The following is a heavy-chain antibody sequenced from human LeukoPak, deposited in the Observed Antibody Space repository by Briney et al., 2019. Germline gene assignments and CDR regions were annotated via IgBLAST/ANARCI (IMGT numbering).Heavy chain of an antibody. J-gene: IGHJ4*02. D-gene: IGHD3-22*01. Sequence: PSETLSLTCTVSGYSISSDYYWGWVRQPPGKGLEWIGYIYYSGSTHYNPSLKSRVTISIDTSKNQFSLKLSSVTAADTAVYYCARDSYDSSDYYYFDYWGQGTLVTVSS. CDR2: IYYSGST. CDR3: ARDSYDSSDYYYFDY. V-gene: IGHV4-38-2*02. CDR1: GYSISSDYY.